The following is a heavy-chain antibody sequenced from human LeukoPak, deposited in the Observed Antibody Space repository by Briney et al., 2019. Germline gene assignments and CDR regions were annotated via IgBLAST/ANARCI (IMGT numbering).Heavy chain of an antibody. CDR1: GGSVSSGDYY. CDR3: ARSIAVAVIDY. CDR2: IYYSGST. J-gene: IGHJ4*02. V-gene: IGHV4-30-4*08. D-gene: IGHD6-19*01. Sequence: SETLSLTCTVSGGSVSSGDYYWSWIRQPPGKGLEWIGYIYYSGSTYYNPSLKSRVTISVDTSKNQFSLKLSSVTAADTAVYYCARSIAVAVIDYWGQGTLVTVSS.